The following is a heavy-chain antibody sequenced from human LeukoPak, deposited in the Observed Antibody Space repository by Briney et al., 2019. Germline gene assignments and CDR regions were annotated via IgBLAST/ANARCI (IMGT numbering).Heavy chain of an antibody. CDR1: GFTFSSYA. J-gene: IGHJ4*02. CDR2: ISGSGGST. D-gene: IGHD2-8*01. CDR3: AKDRSCTNDICHGDFDY. Sequence: GGSLRLSCAASGFTFSSYAVSWVRQAPGKGLEWVSSISGSGGSTYSADSVKGRFTISSDNSKNTLYLQMNSLRAEDTALYYCAKDRSCTNDICHGDFDYWGQGTLVTVSS. V-gene: IGHV3-23*01.